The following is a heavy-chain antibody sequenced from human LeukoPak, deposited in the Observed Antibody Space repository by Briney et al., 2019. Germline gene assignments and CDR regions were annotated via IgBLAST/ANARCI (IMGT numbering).Heavy chain of an antibody. Sequence: PSETLSLTSTVSGGSINGYYWSWVRQAPGKGLEWVSSVSSSGGGTYYADSVKGRFTISRDNSKNTLYLQMNSLRAEDTAVYYCAKRLTSSATPIDYWGQGTLVTVSS. V-gene: IGHV3-23*01. J-gene: IGHJ4*02. D-gene: IGHD1-20*01. CDR1: GGSINGYY. CDR2: VSSSGGGT. CDR3: AKRLTSSATPIDY.